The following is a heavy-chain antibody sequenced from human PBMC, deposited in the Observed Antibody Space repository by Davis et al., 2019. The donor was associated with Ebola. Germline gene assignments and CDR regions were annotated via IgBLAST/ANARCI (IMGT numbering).Heavy chain of an antibody. CDR1: GFTFSSYS. D-gene: IGHD2-15*01. Sequence: GESLKIPRAASGFTFSSYSMNWVRQAPGKGLEWVSPISSSSTYMYYADSVNGRFTISRDNAKNSLYLQMNSLRAEDTAVYYCARAQGVTCSGGSCYSGARFDPWGQGTLVTVSS. J-gene: IGHJ5*02. CDR3: ARAQGVTCSGGSCYSGARFDP. CDR2: ISSSSTYM. V-gene: IGHV3-21*01.